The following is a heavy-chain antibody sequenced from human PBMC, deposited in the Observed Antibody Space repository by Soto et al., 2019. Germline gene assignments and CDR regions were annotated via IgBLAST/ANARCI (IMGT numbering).Heavy chain of an antibody. J-gene: IGHJ4*02. CDR3: AKDRGYYASSGYLCYFHY. V-gene: IGHV3-23*01. CDR1: EFTFGDYA. D-gene: IGHD3-22*01. Sequence: GWPLRHSCTASEFTFGDYAMSWVRKNPFKLLELFSTITDTGAITYYADSVKGRFTISRDNSKGTLYLQMNSLRAEDTAIYYCAKDRGYYASSGYLCYFHYWGQGTLVTVSS. CDR2: ITDTGAIT.